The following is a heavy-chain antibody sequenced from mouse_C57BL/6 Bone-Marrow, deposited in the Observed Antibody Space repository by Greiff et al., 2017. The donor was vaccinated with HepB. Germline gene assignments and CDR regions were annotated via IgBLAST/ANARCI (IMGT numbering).Heavy chain of an antibody. V-gene: IGHV1-7*01. J-gene: IGHJ4*01. Sequence: QVHVKQSGAELAKPGASVKLSCKASGYTFTSYWMHWVKQRPGQGLEWIGYINPSSGYTKYNQKFKDKATLTADKSSSTAYMQLSSLTYEDSAVYYCARSEVYYGRAMDYWGQGTSVTVSS. D-gene: IGHD1-1*01. CDR3: ARSEVYYGRAMDY. CDR1: GYTFTSYW. CDR2: INPSSGYT.